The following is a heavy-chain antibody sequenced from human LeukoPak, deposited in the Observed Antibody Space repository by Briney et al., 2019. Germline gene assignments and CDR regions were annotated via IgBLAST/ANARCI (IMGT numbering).Heavy chain of an antibody. CDR3: ARENRITMVRGVLSDNWFDP. CDR2: IYHSGST. D-gene: IGHD3-10*01. J-gene: IGHJ5*02. V-gene: IGHV4-59*12. CDR1: SGSISSYY. Sequence: KPSETLSLTCTVSSGSISSYYWSWIRQPPGKGLEWIGYIYHSGSTYYNPSLKSRVTISVDTSKNQFSLKLSSVTAADTAVYYCARENRITMVRGVLSDNWFDPWGQGTLVTVSS.